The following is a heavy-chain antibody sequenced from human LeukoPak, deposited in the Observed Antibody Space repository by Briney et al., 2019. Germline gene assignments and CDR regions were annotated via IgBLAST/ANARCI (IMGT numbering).Heavy chain of an antibody. CDR2: MNPNSGNT. V-gene: IGHV1-8*03. Sequence: ASVKVSCKASGYTFTSYDINWVRQATGQGLEWMGWMNPNSGNTGYAQKFQGRVTITRNTSISTAYMELSSLRSEDTAVYYCARASYDSSDYEYFQHWGRGTLVTVSS. D-gene: IGHD3-22*01. CDR1: GYTFTSYD. J-gene: IGHJ1*01. CDR3: ARASYDSSDYEYFQH.